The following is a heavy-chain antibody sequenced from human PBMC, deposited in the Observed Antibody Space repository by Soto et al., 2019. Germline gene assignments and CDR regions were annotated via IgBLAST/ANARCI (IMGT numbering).Heavy chain of an antibody. V-gene: IGHV3-7*01. J-gene: IGHJ4*02. CDR1: GFTINPYW. Sequence: EVQMVESGGGLVQPGGSLRLSCAASGFTINPYWMSWVRQAPGKGLEWVASTNQAGSTTYYVDPVKGRFTISRDNAKNSLYLQMNSLRAEDTAIYYCGKNHIGRGQGTLVTVSS. CDR2: TNQAGSTT. CDR3: GKNHIG. D-gene: IGHD2-21*01.